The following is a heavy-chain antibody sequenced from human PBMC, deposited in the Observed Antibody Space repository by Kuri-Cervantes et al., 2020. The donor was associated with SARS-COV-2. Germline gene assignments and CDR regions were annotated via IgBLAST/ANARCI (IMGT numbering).Heavy chain of an antibody. Sequence: GESLKISCAASGFTFSSYAMSWVRQAPGKGLEWVSAISGSGGSTYYADSVKGRFTISRDNSKNTLYLQMNSLSAEDTAVYYCAKDAYSYGYNWFDPWGQGTLVTVSS. CDR1: GFTFSSYA. V-gene: IGHV3-23*01. D-gene: IGHD5-18*01. CDR3: AKDAYSYGYNWFDP. CDR2: ISGSGGST. J-gene: IGHJ5*02.